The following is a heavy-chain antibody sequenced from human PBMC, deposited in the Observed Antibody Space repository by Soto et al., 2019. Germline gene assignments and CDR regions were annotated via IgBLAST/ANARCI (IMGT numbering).Heavy chain of an antibody. CDR1: GFAFGNYP. CDR3: AKDRTMARGVRAFDI. D-gene: IGHD3-10*01. V-gene: IGHV3-23*01. CDR2: ISGTGGIT. J-gene: IGHJ3*02. Sequence: EVQLLQSGGGLVQPGGSLRLSCAASGFAFGNYPMAWVRQTPGKGLEWISTISGTGGITDYADSVKGRFTVSIDYSKDTVHLQMNSLRAEDTAVYYCAKDRTMARGVRAFDIWGQGTMVNISS.